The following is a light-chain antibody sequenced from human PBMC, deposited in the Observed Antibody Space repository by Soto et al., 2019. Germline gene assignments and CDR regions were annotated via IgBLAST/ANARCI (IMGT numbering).Light chain of an antibody. CDR3: RQYDSSPIT. CDR1: QSVSSSY. V-gene: IGKV3-20*01. CDR2: GAS. J-gene: IGKJ5*01. Sequence: EIVLTQSPGTLSLSPGERATLSCRASQSVSSSYLSWYQQKPGQAPRLLIYGASSSATGIPDRFSGSGSGTHFTLTISRLEPEDFAVYYYRQYDSSPITFGQGTRLEIK.